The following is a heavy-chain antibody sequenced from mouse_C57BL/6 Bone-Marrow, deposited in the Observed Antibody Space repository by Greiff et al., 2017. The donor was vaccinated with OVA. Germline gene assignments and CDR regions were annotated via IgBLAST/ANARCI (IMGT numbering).Heavy chain of an antibody. CDR1: GFTFSDYG. J-gene: IGHJ2*01. Sequence: EVKLMESGGGLVKPGGSLKLSCAASGFTFSDYGMHWVRQAPEKGLEWVAYISSGSSTIYYADTVKGRFTISRDNAKNTLLLQMTSLRSEDTAMYYCAREGLITTVVRFDYWGQGTTLTVSS. V-gene: IGHV5-17*01. D-gene: IGHD1-1*01. CDR3: AREGLITTVVRFDY. CDR2: ISSGSSTI.